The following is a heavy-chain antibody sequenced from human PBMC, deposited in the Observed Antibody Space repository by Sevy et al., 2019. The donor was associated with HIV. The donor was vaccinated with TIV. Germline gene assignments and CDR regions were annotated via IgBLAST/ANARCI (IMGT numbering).Heavy chain of an antibody. V-gene: IGHV3-7*01. J-gene: IGHJ6*02. CDR3: ACAATGRGDMVV. CDR2: IKGDGSEK. CDR1: GFTFSSYW. D-gene: IGHD6-13*01. Sequence: GGSLRLSCAASGFTFSSYWMSWVRQAPGKGLEWVANIKGDGSEKYYVDSVKGRFTISRDNAKNSLYLQLNSLRAEDTAVYYCACAATGRGDMVVWGQGTTVTVSS.